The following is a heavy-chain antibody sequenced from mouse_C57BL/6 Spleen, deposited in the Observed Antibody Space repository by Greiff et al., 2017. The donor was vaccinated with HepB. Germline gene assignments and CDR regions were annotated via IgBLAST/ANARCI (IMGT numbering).Heavy chain of an antibody. V-gene: IGHV1-15*01. J-gene: IGHJ2*01. CDR2: IDPETGGT. D-gene: IGHD1-1*01. Sequence: VNVVESGAELVRPGASVTLSCKASGYTFTDYEMHWVKQTPVHGLEWIGAIDPETGGTAYNQKFKGKAILTADKSSSTAYMELRSLTSEDSAVYYCTRSSYVAFDYWGQGTTLTVSS. CDR3: TRSSYVAFDY. CDR1: GYTFTDYE.